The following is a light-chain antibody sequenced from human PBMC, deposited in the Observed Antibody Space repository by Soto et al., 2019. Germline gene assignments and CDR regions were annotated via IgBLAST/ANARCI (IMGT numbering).Light chain of an antibody. CDR2: DTS. J-gene: IGKJ5*01. V-gene: IGKV3-20*01. CDR1: QSLTNSF. Sequence: EFVLTQSPGTLSLSPGERATLSCRASQSLTNSFIAWYQQRPGQAPRLLIYDTSSRASGIPDRFSGSGSGTDFTLTISTLEPEDFALYYCQQYGSSPLTFGQGTRLEIK. CDR3: QQYGSSPLT.